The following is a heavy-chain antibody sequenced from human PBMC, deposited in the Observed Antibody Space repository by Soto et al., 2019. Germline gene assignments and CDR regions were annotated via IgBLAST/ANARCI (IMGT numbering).Heavy chain of an antibody. Sequence: QVQLVQSGAEVKKPGSSVKVSCKASGGTFSSYAISWVRQAPGQGLEWMGGIIPIFGTANYAQKFQGRVTITADESTSTAYMELSSLRSEDTAVYSCARAEDEAAAGTFPLNYWGQGSLVTVSS. D-gene: IGHD6-13*01. V-gene: IGHV1-69*01. J-gene: IGHJ4*02. CDR2: IIPIFGTA. CDR1: GGTFSSYA. CDR3: ARAEDEAAAGTFPLNY.